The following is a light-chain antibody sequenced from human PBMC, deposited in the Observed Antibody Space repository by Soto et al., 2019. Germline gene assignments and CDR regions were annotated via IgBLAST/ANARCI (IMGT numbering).Light chain of an antibody. V-gene: IGKV1-6*01. CDR1: QGIGND. J-gene: IGKJ1*01. Sequence: AIQMTQSPSSLSASVGDRVTITCRASQGIGNDLGWYQEKPGKAPNLLIYAASNLQSGVPSRFSGSGSGTDFTLTIRSLQPEDFATYYCLQDYNYAWTFGQGTKVEIK. CDR2: AAS. CDR3: LQDYNYAWT.